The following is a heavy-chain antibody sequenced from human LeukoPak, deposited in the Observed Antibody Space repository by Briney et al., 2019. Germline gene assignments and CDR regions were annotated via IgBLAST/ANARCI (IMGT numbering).Heavy chain of an antibody. D-gene: IGHD6-13*01. CDR2: IYYSGST. V-gene: IGHV4-59*11. J-gene: IGHJ4*02. Sequence: SETLSLTCTVSGGSISSHYWSWIRQPPGKGLEWIGYIYYSGSTNYNPSLKSRVTISVDTSKNQFSLKLSSVTAEDTAVYYCATSIAAAGTPFDYWGQGTLVTVSS. CDR1: GGSISSHY. CDR3: ATSIAAAGTPFDY.